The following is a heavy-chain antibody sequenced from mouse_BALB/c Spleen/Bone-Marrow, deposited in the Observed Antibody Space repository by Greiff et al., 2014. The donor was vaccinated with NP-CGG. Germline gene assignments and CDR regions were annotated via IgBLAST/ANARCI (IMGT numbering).Heavy chain of an antibody. Sequence: DVHLVESEGGLVQPGGSRKLSCAASGFTFSTFGMHWVRQAPEKGLEWIAYISSGSSTIYYADTVKGRFTISRDNPKNTLFLQMTSLRSEDTAMYYCARKGNFHYYAYYDMDYWGQGTSVTVSS. J-gene: IGHJ4*01. CDR1: GFTFSTFG. CDR3: ARKGNFHYYAYYDMDY. D-gene: IGHD1-2*01. V-gene: IGHV5-17*02. CDR2: ISSGSSTI.